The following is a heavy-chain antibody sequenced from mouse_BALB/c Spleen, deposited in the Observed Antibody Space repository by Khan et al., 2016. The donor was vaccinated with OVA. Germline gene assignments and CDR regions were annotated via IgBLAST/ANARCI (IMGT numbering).Heavy chain of an antibody. J-gene: IGHJ3*01. CDR1: GFTFSDYY. Sequence: EVELVESGGGLVKPGGSLTLSCAASGFTFSDYYMYWVRQTPEKRLEWVATISDSGSYIYYLDSVKGRFTISRDDAENNLYLQMNSLKSEDTAMFYCVRGSYGDPFAYWGQGTLVTVSA. V-gene: IGHV5-4*02. CDR2: ISDSGSYI. CDR3: VRGSYGDPFAY. D-gene: IGHD2-13*01.